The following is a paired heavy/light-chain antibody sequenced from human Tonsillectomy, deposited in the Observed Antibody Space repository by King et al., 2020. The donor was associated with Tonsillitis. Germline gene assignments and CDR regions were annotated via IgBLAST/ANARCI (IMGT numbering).Heavy chain of an antibody. CDR1: GFMFDGYA. CDR2: ISYDGSNQ. Sequence: QVQLVESGGGAVQPGRSLRLSCSASGFMFDGYAFHWVRQAPGKGLEWVAFISYDGSNQYYADSVKGRFTISRDSSNDTLYLQVNSLRIEDTAVYYCARDKTAVVPNYYYYYGMDVWGQGTTVTVSS. CDR3: ARDKTAVVPNYYYYYGMDV. V-gene: IGHV3-30*04. D-gene: IGHD5-18*01. J-gene: IGHJ6*02.
Light chain of an antibody. V-gene: IGKV2-28*01. CDR3: MQALQAPYT. CDR1: QSLLRSNGYNY. J-gene: IGKJ2*01. CDR2: LGS. Sequence: DIVMTQSPLSLPVTPGEPASISCRSSQSLLRSNGYNYLDWYLQKPGKSPQLLIYLGSNRASGVPDRFSGSGSGTDFTLKISRVEAEDVGVYYCMQALQAPYTFGQGSKLEIK.